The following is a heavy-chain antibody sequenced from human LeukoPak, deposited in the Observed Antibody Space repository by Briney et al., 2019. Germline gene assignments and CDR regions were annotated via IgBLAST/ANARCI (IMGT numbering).Heavy chain of an antibody. CDR1: GFTLSSYA. J-gene: IGHJ4*02. CDR3: AKGPGVGATTQLDY. Sequence: GGSLRLSCAASGFTLSSYAMSWVRQAPGKGLEWVSAISDSGNTYHADSVKGRFTISRDSSKNTLFLQMNRLRPEDAAVYYCAKGPGVGATTQLDYWGQGTLVTVSS. V-gene: IGHV3-23*01. D-gene: IGHD1-26*01. CDR2: ISDSGNT.